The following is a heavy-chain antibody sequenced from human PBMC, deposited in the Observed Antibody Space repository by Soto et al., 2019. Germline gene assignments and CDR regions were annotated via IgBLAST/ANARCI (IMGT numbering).Heavy chain of an antibody. D-gene: IGHD3-22*01. V-gene: IGHV1-46*01. CDR1: GYTFTHYH. CDR3: AREAINSRGHSRYFKH. J-gene: IGHJ1*01. Sequence: ASVNVSCKASGYTFTHYHVYWVLQAPGRGLEWLGMINPSGGSTTYAQNLQGRVTMTRDTSTNTVYMELSSLRSEDTAVYYCAREAINSRGHSRYFKHWGQGTLVTVSS. CDR2: INPSGGST.